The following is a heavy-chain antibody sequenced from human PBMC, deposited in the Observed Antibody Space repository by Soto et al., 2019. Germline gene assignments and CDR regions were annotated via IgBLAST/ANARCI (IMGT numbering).Heavy chain of an antibody. D-gene: IGHD1-26*01. CDR2: ISGSGGST. V-gene: IGHV3-23*01. J-gene: IGHJ4*02. CDR3: ARRGSGSYYDY. CDR1: GFTFSSYA. Sequence: EVQLLESGGGLVQPGGSLRLSCAASGFTFSSYAMRWVRQAPGKGLEWVSAISGSGGSTYYADSVKGRFTISRDNSKNALYLHMNSLGAEDTAVSYCARRGSGSYYDYWGQGTLVTVCS.